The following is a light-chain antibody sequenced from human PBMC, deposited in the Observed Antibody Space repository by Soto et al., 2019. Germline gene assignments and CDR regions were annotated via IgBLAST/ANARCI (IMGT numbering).Light chain of an antibody. CDR3: QQYGRTSWT. J-gene: IGKJ1*01. Sequence: EIVLTQSPGTLSLSPGGATTSCRSSQSVVTNYFSWYQQKPGQAPRLLIYGASTRATGIPDRFSGSGSGTDFTLTISRLEPEDFAVYYCQQYGRTSWTFGQGTKVEIK. CDR2: GAS. V-gene: IGKV3-20*01. CDR1: QSVVTNY.